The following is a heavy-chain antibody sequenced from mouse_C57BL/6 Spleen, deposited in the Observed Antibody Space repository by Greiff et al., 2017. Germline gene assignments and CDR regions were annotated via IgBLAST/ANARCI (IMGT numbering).Heavy chain of an antibody. CDR2: IDPNSGGT. V-gene: IGHV1-72*01. D-gene: IGHD1-1*01. Sequence: QVQLQQPGAELVKPGASVKLSCKASGYTFTSYWMHWVKQRPGRGLEWIGRIDPNSGGTKYNEKFKSKATLTVDKPSSTAYMQLSSLTSEDSAVYYCAREVRIYYGSSYGNYFDYWGQGTTLTVSS. CDR1: GYTFTSYW. J-gene: IGHJ2*01. CDR3: AREVRIYYGSSYGNYFDY.